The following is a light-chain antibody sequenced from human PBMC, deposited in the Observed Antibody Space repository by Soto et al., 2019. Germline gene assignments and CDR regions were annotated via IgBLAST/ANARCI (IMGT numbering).Light chain of an antibody. CDR1: SGHSSYA. Sequence: QSVLTQSPSASASLGASVKLTCTLSSGHSSYAIAWHQQQPEKGPRYLMKLNSDGSHNKGDGIPDRFSGSSSGAERYLTISSLHSEDEAYYYCQTWGTGIQVFGGGTKLTVL. CDR3: QTWGTGIQV. V-gene: IGLV4-69*01. J-gene: IGLJ2*01. CDR2: LNSDGSH.